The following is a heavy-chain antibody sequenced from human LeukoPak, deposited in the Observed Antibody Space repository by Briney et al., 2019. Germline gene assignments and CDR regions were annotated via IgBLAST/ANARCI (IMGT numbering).Heavy chain of an antibody. CDR1: GFTFSSYA. J-gene: IGHJ6*02. CDR3: ARGEGYSSGKRGMDV. D-gene: IGHD6-19*01. CDR2: ISYDGSNK. Sequence: GGSPRLSCAASGFTFSSYAMHWVRQAPGKGLEWVAVISYDGSNKYYADSVKGRFTISRDNSKNTLYLQMNSLRAEDTAVYYCARGEGYSSGKRGMDVWGQGDPVTVSS. V-gene: IGHV3-30-3*01.